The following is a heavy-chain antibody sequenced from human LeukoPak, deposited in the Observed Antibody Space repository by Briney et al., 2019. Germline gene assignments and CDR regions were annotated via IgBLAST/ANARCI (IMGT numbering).Heavy chain of an antibody. CDR1: GFTFTTYW. J-gene: IGHJ4*02. CDR2: IKQDGTEK. CDR3: ATLPYYYDSSGSYYFDY. V-gene: IGHV3-7*01. D-gene: IGHD3-22*01. Sequence: GGSLRLSCAASGFTFTTYWMSWVRRPPGKGLEWVANIKQDGTEKYYVDSVKGRFTISRDNSKNTLYLQMNSLRVEDTAVYYCATLPYYYDSSGSYYFDYWGQGTLVTVSS.